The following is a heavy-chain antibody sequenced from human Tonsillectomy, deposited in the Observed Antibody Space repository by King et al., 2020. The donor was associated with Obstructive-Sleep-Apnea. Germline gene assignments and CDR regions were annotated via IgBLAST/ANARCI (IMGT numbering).Heavy chain of an antibody. J-gene: IGHJ4*02. CDR1: GFTFSYYL. D-gene: IGHD5-12*01. CDR3: ARAGNVATVDY. CDR2: INEHGSEK. Sequence: VQLVESGGGLVQPGGSLRLSCTASGFTFSYYLMSWVRQAPGKGLEWVANINEHGSEKFYVDSLEGRFTISRDNARNSLFLQLNSLRGDDTAVYYCARAGNVATVDYWGQGTLVTVSS. V-gene: IGHV3-7*03.